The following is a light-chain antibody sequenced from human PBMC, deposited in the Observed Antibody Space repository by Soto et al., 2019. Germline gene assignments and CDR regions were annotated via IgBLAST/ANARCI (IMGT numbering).Light chain of an antibody. V-gene: IGLV2-14*01. CDR2: EVS. Sequence: HSVRTQPASVSGSPGQSITISCTGTSSDVGAYNYVSWFQQHPGKAPTLIISEVSNRPSGVSNRFSGSKSGNAASLTISGLQAEDEADYFCFSFTTDWTHVFGTGTKVTVL. CDR3: FSFTTDWTHV. CDR1: SSDVGAYNY. J-gene: IGLJ1*01.